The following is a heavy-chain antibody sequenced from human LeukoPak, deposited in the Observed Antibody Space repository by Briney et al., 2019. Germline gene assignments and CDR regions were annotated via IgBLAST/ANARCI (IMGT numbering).Heavy chain of an antibody. CDR2: ISGSGAST. CDR3: AKSLYDSSGYYYGILGAPFDY. CDR1: GFTFSSYA. J-gene: IGHJ4*02. Sequence: GGSLRLSCAASGFTFSSYAMSWARQAPGKGLEWVSAISGSGASTYYPDSVKGRFTISRDNSKNTLYLQMNSLRAEDTAVYYCAKSLYDSSGYYYGILGAPFDYWGQGTLVTVSS. V-gene: IGHV3-23*01. D-gene: IGHD3-22*01.